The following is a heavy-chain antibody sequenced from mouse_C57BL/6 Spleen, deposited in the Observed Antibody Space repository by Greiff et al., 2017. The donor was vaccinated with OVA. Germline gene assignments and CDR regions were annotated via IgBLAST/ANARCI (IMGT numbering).Heavy chain of an antibody. CDR2: IYPGDGDP. CDR1: GYAFSSSW. Sequence: QVQLKESGPELVKPGASVKISCKASGYAFSSSWMNWVKQRPGKGLEWIGRIYPGDGDPNYNGKFKGKATLTADKSSRTAYMQLSSLTSEDSAVYFCARDVGLLLDYWGQGTTLTVSS. D-gene: IGHD2-3*01. V-gene: IGHV1-82*01. J-gene: IGHJ2*01. CDR3: ARDVGLLLDY.